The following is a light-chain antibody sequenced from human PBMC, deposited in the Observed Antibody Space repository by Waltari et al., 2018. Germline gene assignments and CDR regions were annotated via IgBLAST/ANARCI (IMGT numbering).Light chain of an antibody. CDR3: QHYYSTPYS. CDR1: QGITND. CDR2: EAS. Sequence: DIQMTQSPSSLSASVGDRVTITCRASQGITNDLAWYQQKPGETPKLLIYEASNLQSGIPSRFSGSGSGTDFTLTISSLQSEDFGTYYCQHYYSTPYSFGQGTKVEIK. V-gene: IGKV1-27*01. J-gene: IGKJ2*03.